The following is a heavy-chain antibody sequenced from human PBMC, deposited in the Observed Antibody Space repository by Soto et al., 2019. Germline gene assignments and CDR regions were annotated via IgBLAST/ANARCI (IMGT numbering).Heavy chain of an antibody. CDR2: IYIDGSGT. CDR1: GFTFSRSW. D-gene: IGHD4-17*01. Sequence: EVQLVESGGGLVQPGGSLRLSCVASGFTFSRSWMHWVRQAPGKGLVWVSRIYIDGSGTSYADSVKGRFIISRDNAKNTLYLQMNSLRAEDTAVYYCVKSYGYYVYCGQGTLVSVSS. V-gene: IGHV3-74*01. CDR3: VKSYGYYVY. J-gene: IGHJ4*02.